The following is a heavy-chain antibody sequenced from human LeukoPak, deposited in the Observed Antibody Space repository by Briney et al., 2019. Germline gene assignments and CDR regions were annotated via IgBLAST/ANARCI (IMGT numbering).Heavy chain of an antibody. CDR1: GFTFSSYW. CDR3: AKGGYCSSTSCYSSGWFDY. CDR2: IKQDGSEK. V-gene: IGHV3-7*03. Sequence: PGGSLRLSCAASGFTFSSYWMSWVRQAPGKGLEWVANIKQDGSEKYYVDSVKGRFTISRDNAKNSLYLQMNSLGAEDTAVYYCAKGGYCSSTSCYSSGWFDYWGQGTLVTVSS. J-gene: IGHJ4*02. D-gene: IGHD2-2*02.